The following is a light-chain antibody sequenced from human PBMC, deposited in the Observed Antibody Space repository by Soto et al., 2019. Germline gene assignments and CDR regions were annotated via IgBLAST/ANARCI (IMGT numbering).Light chain of an antibody. V-gene: IGLV6-57*01. CDR2: EDN. Sequence: NFMLTQPHSVSESPGKTVTISGTRISGSIASNYVQWYQQRPGSSPTTVIYEDNQRPSGVPDRFSGSIDSASNSASLTISGLETEDEADYYCQSYDATNQVFGGGTKLTVL. J-gene: IGLJ3*02. CDR1: SGSIASNY. CDR3: QSYDATNQV.